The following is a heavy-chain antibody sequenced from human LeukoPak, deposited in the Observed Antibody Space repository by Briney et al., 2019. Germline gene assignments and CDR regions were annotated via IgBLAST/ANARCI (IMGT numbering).Heavy chain of an antibody. D-gene: IGHD3-3*01. Sequence: ASVKVSCKASGYTFTSYDINWVRQATGQGLEWMGWMNPNSGNTGYAQKFQGRVTMTRNTSISTAYMELSSLRSEDTAVYYCARAVRYYDFWSGWASHGMDVWGQGTTVTVSS. CDR3: ARAVRYYDFWSGWASHGMDV. CDR1: GYTFTSYD. V-gene: IGHV1-8*01. J-gene: IGHJ6*02. CDR2: MNPNSGNT.